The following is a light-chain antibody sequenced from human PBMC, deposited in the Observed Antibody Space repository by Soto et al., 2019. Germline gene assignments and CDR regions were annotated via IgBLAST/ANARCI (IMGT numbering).Light chain of an antibody. CDR3: SSYAGSNNFV. CDR2: EVS. J-gene: IGLJ1*01. Sequence: QSALTQPPSASASPGQSVTISCTGTSTDVGNYIYVSWYQQHPGKAPKLMIYEVSKRPSGVPGRFSGSKSGNTASLTVSGLQAEDEADYYCSSYAGSNNFVFGTGTKVTVL. CDR1: STDVGNYIY. V-gene: IGLV2-8*01.